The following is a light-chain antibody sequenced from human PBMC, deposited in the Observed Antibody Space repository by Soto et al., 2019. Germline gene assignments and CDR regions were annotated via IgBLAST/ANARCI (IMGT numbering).Light chain of an antibody. J-gene: IGLJ1*01. CDR2: QVT. Sequence: QSLLNQPASVSGSPGQSITISCTGTISDIGGYYYVSWYQHHPGKAPKLLIYQVTNRPSRVSNRFSGSKSGNTASLTISGLQAEDEADYYCTSYSSSDIFYVFGTGTKATVL. V-gene: IGLV2-14*01. CDR1: ISDIGGYYY. CDR3: TSYSSSDIFYV.